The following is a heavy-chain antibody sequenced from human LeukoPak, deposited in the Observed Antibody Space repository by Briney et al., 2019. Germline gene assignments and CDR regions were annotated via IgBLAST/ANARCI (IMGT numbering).Heavy chain of an antibody. Sequence: SQTLSLTCAISGDSVSSNSAAWNWIRQSPARGLEWLGRTYYRSKWYNDYAVSVKSRITINPDTSKNQFSLQLNSVTPEDTAVYYCARDSPAVAGSVYYYYGMDVWGQGTRSPSP. J-gene: IGHJ6*02. CDR3: ARDSPAVAGSVYYYYGMDV. V-gene: IGHV6-1*01. D-gene: IGHD6-19*01. CDR1: GDSVSSNSAA. CDR2: TYYRSKWYN.